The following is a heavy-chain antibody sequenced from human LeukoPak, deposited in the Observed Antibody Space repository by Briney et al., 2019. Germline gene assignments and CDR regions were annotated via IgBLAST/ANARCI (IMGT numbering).Heavy chain of an antibody. CDR2: IRSKANSYAT. CDR3: ARDNVYAFDI. Sequence: PGGSLKLSCAASGFTFSGSAMHWVRQASGKGLEWVGRIRSKANSYATAYAASVKGRFTISRDDSKNTAYLQMNSLKTEDTAVYYCARDNVYAFDIWGQGTMVTVSS. J-gene: IGHJ3*02. V-gene: IGHV3-73*01. D-gene: IGHD1-1*01. CDR1: GFTFSGSA.